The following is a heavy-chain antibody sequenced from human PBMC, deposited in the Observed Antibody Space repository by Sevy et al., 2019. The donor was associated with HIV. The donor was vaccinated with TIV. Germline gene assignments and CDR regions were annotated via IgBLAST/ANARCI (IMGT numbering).Heavy chain of an antibody. D-gene: IGHD3-10*01. CDR3: AKVLNPRTSYYGSGSYSKPYYFDY. V-gene: IGHV3-23*01. CDR1: GFTFSSYA. CDR2: ISGSGGST. Sequence: GGSLRLSCAASGFTFSSYAMSWVRQAPGKGLEWVSAISGSGGSTYYADSVKGRFTISRDNSKNTLYLQMNSLRAEDTAVYYFAKVLNPRTSYYGSGSYSKPYYFDYWGQGTLVTVSS. J-gene: IGHJ4*02.